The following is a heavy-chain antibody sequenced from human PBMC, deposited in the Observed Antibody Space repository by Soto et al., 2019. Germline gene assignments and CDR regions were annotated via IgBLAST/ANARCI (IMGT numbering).Heavy chain of an antibody. V-gene: IGHV3-33*01. CDR1: GFTFSSYG. CDR2: IWYDGSNK. D-gene: IGHD1-26*01. CDR3: ASRVGATGGDAFDI. J-gene: IGHJ3*02. Sequence: QVQLVESGGGVVQPGRSLRLSCAASGFTFSSYGMHWVRQAPGKGLEWVAVIWYDGSNKYYADSVKGRFTISRDNSKNTLYLQMNSLRAEDTAVYYCASRVGATGGDAFDIWGQGKMVTVSS.